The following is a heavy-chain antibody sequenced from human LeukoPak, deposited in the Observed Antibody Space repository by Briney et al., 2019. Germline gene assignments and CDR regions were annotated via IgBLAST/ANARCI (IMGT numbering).Heavy chain of an antibody. CDR3: ARVNPRGGDCYSFLDP. CDR2: IIPILGIA. Sequence: ASVKVSCKASGGTFSSYAISWVRQAPGQGLEWMGRIIPILGIANYAQKFQGRVTITADKSTSTAYMELSSLRSEDTAVYYCARVNPRGGDCYSFLDPWGQGTLVTVSS. J-gene: IGHJ5*02. V-gene: IGHV1-69*04. CDR1: GGTFSSYA. D-gene: IGHD2-21*02.